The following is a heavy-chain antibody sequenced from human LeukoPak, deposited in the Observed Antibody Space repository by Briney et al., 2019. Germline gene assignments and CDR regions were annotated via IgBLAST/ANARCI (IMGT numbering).Heavy chain of an antibody. CDR1: GFNFGDYA. D-gene: IGHD3-10*01. V-gene: IGHV3-20*04. CDR2: INYNGGYT. J-gene: IGHJ4*02. Sequence: GGSLRLSCAASGFNFGDYAMSWVRQAPGKGLEWVSGINYNGGYTYYAGSVQGRFTTSRDTARNSLYLQMNSLRAEDTAPYYCARGPIISSSDWYYVYWGQGTQVTVSS. CDR3: ARGPIISSSDWYYVY.